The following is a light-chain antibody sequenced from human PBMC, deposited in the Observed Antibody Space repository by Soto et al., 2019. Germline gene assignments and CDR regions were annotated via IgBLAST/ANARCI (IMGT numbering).Light chain of an antibody. CDR2: AAS. CDR1: QSISSY. Sequence: DIQMTQSPSSLSASVGDRVTITCRASQSISSYLNWYQHKPGKAPKLLISAASSLPTGVPSRFSGSRSGTDFTLTISSLQPEDFATYYCQQSYSIPSTFGQGTELEIK. J-gene: IGKJ2*02. V-gene: IGKV1-39*01. CDR3: QQSYSIPST.